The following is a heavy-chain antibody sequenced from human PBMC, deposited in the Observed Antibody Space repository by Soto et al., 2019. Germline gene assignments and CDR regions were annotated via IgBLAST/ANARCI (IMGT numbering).Heavy chain of an antibody. CDR1: GFTFSDYY. J-gene: IGHJ5*02. D-gene: IGHD3-3*01. CDR2: ISSSASTI. Sequence: QVQLVESGGGLVKPGGSLRLSCAASGFTFSDYYMSWIRQAPGKGLEWVSYISSSASTIYYADSVKGRFTISRDNAKNSLYLQMNSLRAEDTAVYYCARDNERFLEWFPRGGWFDPWGQGTLVTVSS. V-gene: IGHV3-11*04. CDR3: ARDNERFLEWFPRGGWFDP.